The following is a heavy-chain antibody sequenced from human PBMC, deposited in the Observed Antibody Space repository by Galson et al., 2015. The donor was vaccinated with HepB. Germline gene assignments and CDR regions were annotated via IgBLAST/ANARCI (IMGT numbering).Heavy chain of an antibody. CDR1: GFTFSSYA. J-gene: IGHJ4*02. D-gene: IGHD3-3*01. CDR2: ISYDGSNK. CDR3: ARDGTYYDFWSGYLPNSSFDY. V-gene: IGHV3-30-3*01. Sequence: SLRLSCAASGFTFSSYAMHWVRQAPGKGLEWVAVISYDGSNKYYADSVKGRFTISRDNSKNTLYLQMNSLRAEDTAVYYCARDGTYYDFWSGYLPNSSFDYWGQGTLVTVSS.